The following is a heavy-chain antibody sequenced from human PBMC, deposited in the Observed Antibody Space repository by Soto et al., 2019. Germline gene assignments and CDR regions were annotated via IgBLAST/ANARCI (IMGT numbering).Heavy chain of an antibody. D-gene: IGHD2-15*01. CDR3: ARDQCFGGGRSCYYFDF. Sequence: WVTLRRSCAAAGCSFTTYAIHWVRQAPGKRLQWVAVISNDGRGKYYADSVKGRFTISRDNSKNTLYLQMNSLRSDDTAVYSCARDQCFGGGRSCYYFDFWGQGTLVAVSS. CDR1: GCSFTTYA. CDR2: ISNDGRGK. J-gene: IGHJ4*02. V-gene: IGHV3-30*04.